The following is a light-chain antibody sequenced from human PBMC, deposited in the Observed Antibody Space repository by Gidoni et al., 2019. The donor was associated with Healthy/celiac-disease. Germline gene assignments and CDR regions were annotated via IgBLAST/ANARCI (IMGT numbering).Light chain of an antibody. J-gene: IGKJ3*01. Sequence: DIQMTQSPSSLSASVGDRVTITCRASQSISGYLNWYQQKPGKAPQLLIYAASSLQSGVPSRFSGSGSGTDFTLTISSLQPEDFATYYCQQSYSTLFTFGPGTKVDIK. V-gene: IGKV1-39*01. CDR3: QQSYSTLFT. CDR2: AAS. CDR1: QSISGY.